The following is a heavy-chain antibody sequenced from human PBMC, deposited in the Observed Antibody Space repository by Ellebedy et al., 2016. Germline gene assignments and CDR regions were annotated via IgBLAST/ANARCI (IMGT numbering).Heavy chain of an antibody. CDR3: ARDTQAARDY. Sequence: ASVKVSCKASGYTFTSYGISWVRQAPGQGLEWMGWIHPNSGDTKYAQKFQGRVTMTRDTSISTVYMELSRLGYDDTAVYYCARDTQAARDYWGQGTLVTVSS. D-gene: IGHD2-15*01. CDR2: IHPNSGDT. CDR1: GYTFTSYG. J-gene: IGHJ4*02. V-gene: IGHV1-2*02.